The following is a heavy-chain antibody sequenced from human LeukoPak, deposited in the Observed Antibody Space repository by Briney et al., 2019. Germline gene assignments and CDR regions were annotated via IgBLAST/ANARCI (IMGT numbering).Heavy chain of an antibody. CDR3: ARASVTMVRGVMGGDDAFDI. CDR2: IYYSGST. Sequence: PSETLSLTCTVSGGSISSGDYYWSWIRQPPGQGLEWIGYIYYSGSTYYNPSLTRRVTLSVDTSKNQYSLKLSSVTAADTAVYYCARASVTMVRGVMGGDDAFDIWGQGTMVTVSS. V-gene: IGHV4-30-4*01. J-gene: IGHJ3*02. D-gene: IGHD3-10*01. CDR1: GGSISSGDYY.